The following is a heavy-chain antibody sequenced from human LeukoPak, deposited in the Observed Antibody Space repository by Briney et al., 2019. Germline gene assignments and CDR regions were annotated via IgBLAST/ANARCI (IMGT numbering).Heavy chain of an antibody. Sequence: SETLSLTCTVSGGSISNYYWSWIRQPPGKGLEWIGYFYYSGSTNYNPSLKSRVTISVDTSKNQFSLKLSSMTAADTAVYYCARAGGFSSGYIFWGQGTLVTVSS. CDR2: FYYSGST. V-gene: IGHV4-59*01. CDR1: GGSISNYY. D-gene: IGHD3-22*01. CDR3: ARAGGFSSGYIF. J-gene: IGHJ4*02.